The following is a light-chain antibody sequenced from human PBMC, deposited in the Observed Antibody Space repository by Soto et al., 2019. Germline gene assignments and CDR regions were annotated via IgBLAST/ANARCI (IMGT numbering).Light chain of an antibody. J-gene: IGKJ1*01. CDR1: PSVGSY. Sequence: EIVLTQSPATLSLSPGDKATLSCRASPSVGSYLAWYQQKPGQAPRLLIYDTSIRATGIPARFSGTGSERDFTHTITSLEPEDFAVYYCQQRSNWPWTFGQGTKVEIK. CDR2: DTS. V-gene: IGKV3-11*02. CDR3: QQRSNWPWT.